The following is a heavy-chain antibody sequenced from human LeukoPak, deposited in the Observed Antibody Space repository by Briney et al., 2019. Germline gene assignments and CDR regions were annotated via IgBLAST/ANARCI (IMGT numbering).Heavy chain of an antibody. J-gene: IGHJ4*02. V-gene: IGHV3-23*01. CDR2: IGGSSGTT. D-gene: IGHD3-22*01. Sequence: GGTLRLSCAASGFTFTSYDMNWVRQAPGKGLEWVSVIGGSSGTTYYADSVKGRFTISRDNSKNTLYLQMNSLRAEDTAVYYCAKDAGEGVPNYFDTSGYHPFDCWGQGTLVTVSS. CDR1: GFTFTSYD. CDR3: AKDAGEGVPNYFDTSGYHPFDC.